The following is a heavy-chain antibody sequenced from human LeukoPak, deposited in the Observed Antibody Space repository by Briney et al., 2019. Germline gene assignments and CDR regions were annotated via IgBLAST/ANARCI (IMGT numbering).Heavy chain of an antibody. CDR2: ISGYSSNT. CDR1: GYTFMSYG. D-gene: IGHD3-16*01. V-gene: IGHV1-18*01. CDR3: ARATGTWGHDGFDI. J-gene: IGHJ3*02. Sequence: SSVKVSCKAYGYTFMSYGISWVRQAPGQGLERMGWISGYSSNTHYAQRLQGRVTMTTDTSTITAYMELRSLRSDDTAVYYCARATGTWGHDGFDIWGQGTMVTVSS.